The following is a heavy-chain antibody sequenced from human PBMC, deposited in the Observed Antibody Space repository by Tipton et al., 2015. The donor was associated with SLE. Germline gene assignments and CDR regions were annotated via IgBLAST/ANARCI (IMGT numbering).Heavy chain of an antibody. CDR1: GFTFSSYG. D-gene: IGHD2/OR15-2a*01. CDR2: IDSSGTYI. Sequence: GSLRLSCAASGFTFSSYGMHWVRLAPGKGLEWVSSIDSSGTYISYAASVEGRFTSSRDNPKNSLFLHMSSLRAEDSAVYYCARGVAGDSYYFFDLWGRGTLVTVYS. V-gene: IGHV3-21*01. J-gene: IGHJ2*01. CDR3: ARGVAGDSYYFFDL.